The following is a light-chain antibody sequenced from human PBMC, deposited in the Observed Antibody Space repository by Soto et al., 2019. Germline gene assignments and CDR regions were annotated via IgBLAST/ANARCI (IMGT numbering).Light chain of an antibody. V-gene: IGKV3-11*01. J-gene: IGKJ4*01. CDR3: QQRSNWPLT. CDR2: DAS. Sequence: EIVLTQSPATLSLSPGERATLSCRASQSVSSYLAWYQQKPGQAPRLLIYDASNRATGIPARFSGSGSRTDCNLTISSLEAEDFAVYYCQQRSNWPLTFGGGTKLEIK. CDR1: QSVSSY.